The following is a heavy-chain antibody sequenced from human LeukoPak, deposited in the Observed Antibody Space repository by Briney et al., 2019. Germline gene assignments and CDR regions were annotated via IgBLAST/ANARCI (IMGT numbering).Heavy chain of an antibody. CDR1: GGTFSSYA. CDR2: IIPIFGTA. D-gene: IGHD2-15*01. Sequence: SVKVSCTASGGTFSSYAISWVRQAPGQGLEWMGGIIPIFGTANYAQKFQGRVTITADESTSTAYMELSSLRSEDTAVYYCASCSGGSCYRDNWFDPWGQGTLVTVSS. J-gene: IGHJ5*02. V-gene: IGHV1-69*13. CDR3: ASCSGGSCYRDNWFDP.